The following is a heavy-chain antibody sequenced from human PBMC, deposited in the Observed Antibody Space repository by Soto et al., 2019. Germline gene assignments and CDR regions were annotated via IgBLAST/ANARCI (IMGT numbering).Heavy chain of an antibody. CDR1: GGSFSGYY. V-gene: IGHV4-34*01. J-gene: IGHJ6*02. CDR2: INHSGST. CDR3: ARGVSAPVCYGGNSGGKCYYGMDV. Sequence: SETLSLTCAVYGGSFSGYYWSWIRQPPGKGLEWIGEINHSGSTNYNPSLKSRVPISVDTSKNQFSLKLNSVTAADTAVYYCARGVSAPVCYGGNSGGKCYYGMDVWGQGTTVTVSS. D-gene: IGHD4-17*01.